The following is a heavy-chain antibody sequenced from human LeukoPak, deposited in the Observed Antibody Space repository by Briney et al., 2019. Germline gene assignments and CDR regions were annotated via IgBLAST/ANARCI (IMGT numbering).Heavy chain of an antibody. D-gene: IGHD3-22*01. CDR2: ISPSAGST. Sequence: ASVKVSCKASGYIFTSYYVHWVRQAPGQGLEWMGIISPSAGSTTYAQRLQGRITVTRDTTTSTVYMELSSLRSEDTAVYYCASNYYDSSGYYHFDYWGQGTPVTVSS. CDR1: GYIFTSYY. CDR3: ASNYYDSSGYYHFDY. V-gene: IGHV1-46*04. J-gene: IGHJ4*02.